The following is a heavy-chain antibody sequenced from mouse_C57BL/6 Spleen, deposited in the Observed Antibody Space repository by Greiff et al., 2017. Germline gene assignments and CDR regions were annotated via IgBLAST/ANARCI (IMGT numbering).Heavy chain of an antibody. J-gene: IGHJ2*01. D-gene: IGHD1-1*01. CDR3: AREGITTVVATSYFDY. V-gene: IGHV1-81*01. Sequence: VQLQQSGAELARPGASVKLSCKASGYTFTSYGISWVKQRTGQGLEWIGEIYPRSGNTYYNEKFKGKATLTADKSSSTAYMELRSLTSEDSAVYFCAREGITTVVATSYFDYWGQGTTLTVSS. CDR2: IYPRSGNT. CDR1: GYTFTSYG.